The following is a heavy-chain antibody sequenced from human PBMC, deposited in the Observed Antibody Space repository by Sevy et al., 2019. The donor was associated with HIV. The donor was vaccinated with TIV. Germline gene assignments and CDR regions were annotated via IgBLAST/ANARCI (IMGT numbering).Heavy chain of an antibody. CDR3: ARVAAAAARGYYGMDV. J-gene: IGHJ6*02. CDR1: GGSFSGYY. Sequence: SETLSLTCAVYGGSFSGYYWSWIRQPPGKGLEWIGEINHSGSTNYNPSLKSRVTISVDKSKNKFSLKLSSVTAADTAVYYCARVAAAAARGYYGMDVWGQGTTVTVSS. V-gene: IGHV4-34*01. CDR2: INHSGST. D-gene: IGHD6-13*01.